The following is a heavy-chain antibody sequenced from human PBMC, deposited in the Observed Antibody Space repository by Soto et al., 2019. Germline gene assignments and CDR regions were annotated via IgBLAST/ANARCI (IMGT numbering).Heavy chain of an antibody. CDR3: ARASGYQNYYGMDV. D-gene: IGHD3-22*01. Sequence: PSETLSLTCTVSGGSISSGGYYWNWIRQHPGKGLEWIGYIYYSGSAYYNPSLKSRVTISVDTSKIQFSLKLSSVTAADTAVYYCARASGYQNYYGMDVWGQGTTVTVSS. CDR1: GGSISSGGYY. J-gene: IGHJ6*02. V-gene: IGHV4-31*03. CDR2: IYYSGSA.